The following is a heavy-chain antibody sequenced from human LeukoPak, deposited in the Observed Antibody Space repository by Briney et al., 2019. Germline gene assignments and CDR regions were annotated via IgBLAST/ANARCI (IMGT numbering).Heavy chain of an antibody. D-gene: IGHD5-24*01. CDR3: AREGLEMATIRSVLRPYYFDY. Sequence: PGGSLRLSCAASGFTFSSYGMHWVRQAPGKGLEWVAFIRYDGSNKYYADSVKGRFTISRDNSKNTLYLQMNSLRAEDTAVYYCAREGLEMATIRSVLRPYYFDYWGQGTLVTVSS. CDR2: IRYDGSNK. CDR1: GFTFSSYG. J-gene: IGHJ4*02. V-gene: IGHV3-30*02.